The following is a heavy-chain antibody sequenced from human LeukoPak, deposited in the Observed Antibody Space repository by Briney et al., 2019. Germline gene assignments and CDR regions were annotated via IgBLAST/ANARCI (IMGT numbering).Heavy chain of an antibody. CDR3: AGQRWLQLYVPDY. D-gene: IGHD5-24*01. J-gene: IGHJ4*02. V-gene: IGHV4-61*10. CDR2: IYYSGST. CDR1: GGSISSGSYY. Sequence: SQTLSLTCTVSGGSISSGSYYWSWIRQPAGKGLEWIGYIYYSGSTNYNPSLKSRVTISVDTSKNQFSLKLSSVTAADTAVYYCAGQRWLQLYVPDYWGQGTLVTVSS.